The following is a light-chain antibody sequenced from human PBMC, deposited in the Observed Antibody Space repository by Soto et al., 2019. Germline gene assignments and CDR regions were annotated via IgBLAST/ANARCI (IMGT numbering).Light chain of an antibody. CDR3: QQYGSSLFT. Sequence: EVVLTQSPGTLSLSPGERATLSCRASESIGSTYLTWYQHKPGQAPRLLVYGTSIRASGVPERFSGGGSGTDFTLTITRLEPEDFAVYYCQQYGSSLFTFGPGTKVDIK. CDR2: GTS. CDR1: ESIGSTY. J-gene: IGKJ3*01. V-gene: IGKV3-20*01.